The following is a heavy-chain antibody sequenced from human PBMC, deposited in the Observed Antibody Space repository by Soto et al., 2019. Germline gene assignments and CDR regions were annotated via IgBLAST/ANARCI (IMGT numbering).Heavy chain of an antibody. CDR3: ARKGYSSSWYYFDY. CDR2: ISAYNGNT. D-gene: IGHD6-13*01. J-gene: IGHJ4*02. V-gene: IGHV1-18*01. CDR1: GYTFTSYG. Sequence: GASVKVSCKACGYTFTSYGISWVRQAPGQGLEWMGWISAYNGNTNYAQKLQGRVTMTTDTSTSTAYMELRSLRSDDTAVYYCARKGYSSSWYYFDYWGQGTLVTVSS.